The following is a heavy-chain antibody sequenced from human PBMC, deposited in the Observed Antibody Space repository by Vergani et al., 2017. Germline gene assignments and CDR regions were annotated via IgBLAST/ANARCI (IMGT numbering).Heavy chain of an antibody. CDR2: MNGDGDTI. Sequence: EVELVESGGGLVQPGGSLRLSCAASGFTFNEYWMHWARQVPGKGLVWGPGMNGDGDTISYADSVKGRFTISRDNAKNTLFLQMNSLRAENTAVYYCARGRKFLFGVVWENWFDPWGQGTLVTVSS. CDR1: GFTFNEYW. J-gene: IGHJ5*02. D-gene: IGHD3-3*01. CDR3: ARGRKFLFGVVWENWFDP. V-gene: IGHV3-74*01.